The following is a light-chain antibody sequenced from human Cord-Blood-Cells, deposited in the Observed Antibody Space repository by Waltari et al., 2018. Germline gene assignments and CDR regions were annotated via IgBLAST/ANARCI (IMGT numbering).Light chain of an antibody. CDR3: QQSYSTPPT. CDR1: QSISSY. CDR2: AAS. V-gene: IGKV1-39*01. J-gene: IGKJ4*01. Sequence: DIQMTQSPYSQSASVGDRVTITCRASQSISSYLNWYQQKPGKAPKLLIYAASSLRSGVPSRFSGSGSGTDFTLTISSLQPEDFATYYCQQSYSTPPTFGGGTKVEIK.